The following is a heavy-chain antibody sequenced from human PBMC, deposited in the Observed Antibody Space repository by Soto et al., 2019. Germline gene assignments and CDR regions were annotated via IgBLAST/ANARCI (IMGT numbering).Heavy chain of an antibody. CDR1: GLTFRNHG. V-gene: IGHV3-33*08. Sequence: QVQLVESGGGGAQVGRSRRLPVAALGLTFRNHGMHGVRRAPGKGRGWVAVIWYDGSEKYYADSVKGRFTISRDNSKNTLYLQMNSLRGEDTAVYYCARDLGWPAARFDPWGQGTLVTVSS. D-gene: IGHD2-2*01. J-gene: IGHJ5*02. CDR3: ARDLGWPAARFDP. CDR2: IWYDGSEK.